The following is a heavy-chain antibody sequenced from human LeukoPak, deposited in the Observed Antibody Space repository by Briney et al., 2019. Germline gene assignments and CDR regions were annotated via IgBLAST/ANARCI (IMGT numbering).Heavy chain of an antibody. V-gene: IGHV3-48*01. J-gene: IGHJ3*02. CDR1: GFTFSSYS. CDR3: ARGPTTVTGDAFDI. Sequence: SGGSLRLSCAASGFTFSSYSMYWVRQAPGKGLEWVSYISSSSSTIYYADSVKGRFTISRDNAKNSLYLQMNSLRAEDTAVYYCARGPTTVTGDAFDIWGQGTMVTVSP. CDR2: ISSSSSTI. D-gene: IGHD4-11*01.